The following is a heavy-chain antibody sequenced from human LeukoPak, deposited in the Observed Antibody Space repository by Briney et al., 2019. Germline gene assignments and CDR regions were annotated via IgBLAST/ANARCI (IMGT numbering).Heavy chain of an antibody. D-gene: IGHD2-21*02. V-gene: IGHV4-39*01. CDR2: MYNVGST. CDR3: ARHVSTSSCGADCYSGGLDV. CDR1: GGSISSSSYY. J-gene: IGHJ6*02. Sequence: SETLSLTCSVSGGSISSSSYYWGWIRQPPGKGLEWIGSMYNVGSTYYYPSLKSRVTISVDTSKNQFSLKLSSVTAADTAVYYCARHVSTSSCGADCYSGGLDVWGQGTTVTVSS.